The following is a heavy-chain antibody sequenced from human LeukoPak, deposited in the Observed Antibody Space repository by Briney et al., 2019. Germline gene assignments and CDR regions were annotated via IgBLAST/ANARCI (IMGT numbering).Heavy chain of an antibody. J-gene: IGHJ4*02. CDR3: AIRRDGYNSIDY. CDR2: INHSGST. Sequence: SETLSLTCAVYGGSFSGYYWSWVRQPPGKGLEWIGEINHSGSTNYNPSLKSRVTISVDTSKNQFSLKLSSVTAADTAVYYCAIRRDGYNSIDYWGQGTLVTVSS. V-gene: IGHV4-34*01. D-gene: IGHD5-24*01. CDR1: GGSFSGYY.